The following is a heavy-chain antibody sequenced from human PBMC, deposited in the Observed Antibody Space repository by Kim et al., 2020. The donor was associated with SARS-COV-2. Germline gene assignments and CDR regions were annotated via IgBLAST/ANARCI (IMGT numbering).Heavy chain of an antibody. V-gene: IGHV3-9*01. CDR3: AKGDGNRARNWYFDL. J-gene: IGHJ2*01. CDR2: ISWNSGSI. CDR1: GFTFDDYA. D-gene: IGHD1-1*01. Sequence: GGSLRLSCAASGFTFDDYAMHWVRQAPGKGLEWVSGISWNSGSIGYADSVKGRFTISRDNAKNSLYLQMNSLRAEDTALYYCAKGDGNRARNWYFDLWGRGTLVTVSS.